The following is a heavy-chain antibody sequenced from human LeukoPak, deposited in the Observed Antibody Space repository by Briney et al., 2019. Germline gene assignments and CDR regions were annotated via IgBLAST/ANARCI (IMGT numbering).Heavy chain of an antibody. CDR1: GGSNINYY. CDR2: IYYSGST. D-gene: IGHD2-21*01. J-gene: IGHJ4*02. Sequence: SETLSLTCTVSGGSNINYYWGWIRQPPGKGLEWIGSIYYSGSTYYNPSLKSRVTISVDTSKNQFSLKLSSVTAADTAVYYCARRLWSQYYFDYWGQGTLVTVSS. V-gene: IGHV4-39*01. CDR3: ARRLWSQYYFDY.